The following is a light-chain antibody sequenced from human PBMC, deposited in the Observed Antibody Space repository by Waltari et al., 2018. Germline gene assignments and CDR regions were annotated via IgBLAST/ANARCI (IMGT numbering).Light chain of an antibody. J-gene: IGLJ3*02. CDR2: EVK. V-gene: IGLV2-14*01. CDR3: AAHTSRGTWV. CDR1: SSYVGYSTY. Sequence: QSALTQPASVSGSPGQLITIPRTGTSSYVGYSTYVSWYQQFPGKVPIVLISEVKIRPSGVSNLFSASMSGNTASLTISGLQSEDEADYYCAAHTSRGTWVFGGGTKVTVL.